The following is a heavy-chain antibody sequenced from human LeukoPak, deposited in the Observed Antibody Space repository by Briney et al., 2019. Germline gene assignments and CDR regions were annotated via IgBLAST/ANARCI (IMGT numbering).Heavy chain of an antibody. V-gene: IGHV1-18*01. CDR3: ARANPNHYDFWSGYYTSWFDP. CDR2: ISAYNGNT. CDR1: GYTFTSYG. D-gene: IGHD3-3*01. Sequence: ASVKVSCKASGYTFTSYGISWVRQAPGQGLEWMGWISAYNGNTNYAQKLQGRVTMTTDTSTSTAYMELRSLRSNDTAVYYCARANPNHYDFWSGYYTSWFDPWGQGTLVTVS. J-gene: IGHJ5*02.